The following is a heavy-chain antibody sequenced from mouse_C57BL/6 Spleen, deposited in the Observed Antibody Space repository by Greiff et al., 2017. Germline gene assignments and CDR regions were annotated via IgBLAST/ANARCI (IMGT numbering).Heavy chain of an antibody. CDR3: ARSSPDGYYPFAY. Sequence: VQLQQSGPELVKLGASVKISCKASGYAFSSSWLNWVKQRPGKGLGWIGRFYPGDGASNYNGKFKGKATLTVDTSASTAYMELHSLTSEDSAVYFFARSSPDGYYPFAYWGQGTLVTVSA. V-gene: IGHV1-82*01. CDR1: GYAFSSSW. CDR2: FYPGDGAS. J-gene: IGHJ3*01. D-gene: IGHD2-3*01.